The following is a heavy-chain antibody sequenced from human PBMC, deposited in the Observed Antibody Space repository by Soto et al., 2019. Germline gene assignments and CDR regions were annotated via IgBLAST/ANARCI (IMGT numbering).Heavy chain of an antibody. CDR3: ARFPRRHDSSGYYYYGMDV. D-gene: IGHD3-22*01. V-gene: IGHV4-4*02. CDR1: CGSISSSNW. J-gene: IGHJ6*02. CDR2: IYHSGST. Sequence: SETLSLTCAVSCGSISSSNWWSWVRQPPGRGLEWIGEIYHSGSTNYNPSLKSRVTISVDKSKNQFSLKLSSVTAADTAVYYCARFPRRHDSSGYYYYGMDVWGQGTTVTVSS.